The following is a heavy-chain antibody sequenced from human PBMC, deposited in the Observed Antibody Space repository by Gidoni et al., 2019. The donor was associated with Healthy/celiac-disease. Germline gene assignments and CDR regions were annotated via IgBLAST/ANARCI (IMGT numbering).Heavy chain of an antibody. Sequence: QVPLVESGGGVVQPGRSLGLSCAASGFTFSSYGMHWVRQAPGKGLEWVAVISYDGSNKYYADSVKGRFTISRDNSKNTLYLQMNSLRAEDTAVYYCAKEHPYYGSGSHFDYWGQGTLVTVSS. V-gene: IGHV3-30*18. CDR3: AKEHPYYGSGSHFDY. CDR1: GFTFSSYG. J-gene: IGHJ4*02. D-gene: IGHD3-10*01. CDR2: ISYDGSNK.